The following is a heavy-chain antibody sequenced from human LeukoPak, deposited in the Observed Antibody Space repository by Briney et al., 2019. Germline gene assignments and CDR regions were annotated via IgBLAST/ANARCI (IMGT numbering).Heavy chain of an antibody. CDR2: INHDGSST. CDR1: GFIFSMYW. V-gene: IGHV3-74*01. D-gene: IGHD3-22*01. Sequence: GGSLRLSCAASGFIFSMYWMHWVRQAPGKGLVWVSRINHDGSSTNYADSVKGRFTISRDNAKNTLYLQMNSLRAEDTAVYYCVRDWGYDSSGYWQKYFDTWGQGTLVTVSS. CDR3: VRDWGYDSSGYWQKYFDT. J-gene: IGHJ4*02.